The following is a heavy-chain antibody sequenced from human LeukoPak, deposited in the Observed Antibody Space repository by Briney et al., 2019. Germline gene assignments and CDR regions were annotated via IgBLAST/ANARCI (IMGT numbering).Heavy chain of an antibody. Sequence: SETLSLTCTVSGGSISGDHWNWIRQPPRKGLEWIGNIYYSGNTNYNPSLKSRVTISVDTSKNQFSLKLSSVTAADTAVYYCARRNDFDIWGQGTMVTVSS. J-gene: IGHJ3*02. CDR1: GGSISGDH. V-gene: IGHV4-59*08. CDR2: IYYSGNT. CDR3: ARRNDFDI.